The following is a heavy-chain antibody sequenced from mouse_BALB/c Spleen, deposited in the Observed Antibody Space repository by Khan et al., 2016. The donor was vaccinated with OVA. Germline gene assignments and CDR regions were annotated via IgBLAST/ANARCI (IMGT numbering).Heavy chain of an antibody. V-gene: IGHV3-2*02. J-gene: IGHJ4*01. Sequence: PSPSLSTTFTFTFYSIPHPSSFSFLLPFSLNNLSFMSNIPYIFITTYNPSLKSRISITRDTSKNQCFLQLKSVTSEDTATYYCARKKYYVYAVDYWGQGTSVTVSS. D-gene: IGHD1-1*01. CDR3: ARKKYYVYAVDY. CDR2: IPYIFIT. CDR1: FYSIPHPSS.